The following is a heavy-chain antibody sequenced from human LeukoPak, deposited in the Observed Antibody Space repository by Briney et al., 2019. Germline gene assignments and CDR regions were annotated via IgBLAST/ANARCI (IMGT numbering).Heavy chain of an antibody. CDR2: IIPIFGTA. D-gene: IGHD1-1*01. V-gene: IGHV1-69*13. J-gene: IGHJ6*03. Sequence: ASVKVSCKASGGTFSSYAISWVRQAPGQGLEWMGGIIPIFGTANYAQKFQGRVTITADESMSTAYMELSSLRSEDTAVYYCARDLSTTGLVPHYYYYMDVWGKGTTVTVSS. CDR3: ARDLSTTGLVPHYYYYMDV. CDR1: GGTFSSYA.